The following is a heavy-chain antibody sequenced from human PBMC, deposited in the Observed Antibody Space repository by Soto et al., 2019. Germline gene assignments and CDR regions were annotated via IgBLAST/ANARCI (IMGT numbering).Heavy chain of an antibody. V-gene: IGHV3-33*01. J-gene: IGHJ6*02. CDR1: GFTFSSYG. D-gene: IGHD2-15*01. CDR3: ASEYCSGGRCYYYGMDV. Sequence: QVQLVESGGGVVQPGRSLRLSCAASGFTFSSYGMHWVRQAPGKGLEWVAVIWYDGSKKYYADSVKGQFTISRDNSKNTLYLQMNSLRAEDTAVYYCASEYCSGGRCYYYGMDVWGQGTTVTVSS. CDR2: IWYDGSKK.